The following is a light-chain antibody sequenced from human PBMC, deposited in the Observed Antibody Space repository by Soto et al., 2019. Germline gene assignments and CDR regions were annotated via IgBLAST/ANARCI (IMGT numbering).Light chain of an antibody. CDR3: AAWDDSLNVL. CDR2: SNN. V-gene: IGLV1-44*01. Sequence: QSVLTKPPSASGTPGQRVTISCSGSSSNIGSNTVNWYQQLPGTAPKLLIYSNNQRPSGVPDRFSGSKSGTSASLAISGLQSEDEADYYCAAWDDSLNVLFGGGTKLTVL. J-gene: IGLJ2*01. CDR1: SSNIGSNT.